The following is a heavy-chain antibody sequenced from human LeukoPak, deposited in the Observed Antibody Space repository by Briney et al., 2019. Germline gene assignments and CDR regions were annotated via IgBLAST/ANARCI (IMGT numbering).Heavy chain of an antibody. CDR3: ARSLDSSGYYIFDL. CDR2: FYHSGST. J-gene: IGHJ2*01. Sequence: SETLSLTCTASGYYISSGYYWGWIRQPPGKGLEWIGSFYHSGSTYYNPSLKSRVTISVDTSKNQFSLKLSSMTAADTAVYYCARSLDSSGYYIFDLWGRGTLATVSS. D-gene: IGHD3-22*01. V-gene: IGHV4-38-2*02. CDR1: GYYISSGYY.